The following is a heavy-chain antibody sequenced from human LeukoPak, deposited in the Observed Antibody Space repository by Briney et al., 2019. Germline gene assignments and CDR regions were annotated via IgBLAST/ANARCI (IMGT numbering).Heavy chain of an antibody. CDR2: INIDGSYT. CDR3: ARDFEAGVTPGDGFYY. V-gene: IGHV3-74*01. D-gene: IGHD4-23*01. Sequence: AESLSLSCAASGFTFSNYWMRWVRQSPGKGPVWVARINIDGSYTSYADSVKGRFPISRDDPKNTLYLQMSSLRAEDTAVYYCARDFEAGVTPGDGFYYWGRGTLVTVSS. CDR1: GFTFSNYW. J-gene: IGHJ4*02.